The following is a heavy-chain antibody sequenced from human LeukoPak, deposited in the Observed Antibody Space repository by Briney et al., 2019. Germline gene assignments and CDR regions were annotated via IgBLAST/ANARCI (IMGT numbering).Heavy chain of an antibody. CDR2: INHSGST. V-gene: IGHV4-34*01. Sequence: PSETLSLTCAVYGGSFSGYYWSWIRQPPGKGLEWIGEINHSGSTNYNPSLKSRVTISVDTSKNQFSLKLSSVTAADTAVYYCARDYGSGSHPHESWGQGTLVTVSS. D-gene: IGHD3-10*01. J-gene: IGHJ5*02. CDR3: ARDYGSGSHPHES. CDR1: GGSFSGYY.